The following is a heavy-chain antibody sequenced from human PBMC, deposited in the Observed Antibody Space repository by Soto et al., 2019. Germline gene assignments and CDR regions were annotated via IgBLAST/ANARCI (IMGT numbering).Heavy chain of an antibody. D-gene: IGHD3-10*01. CDR1: GYTFTGYY. V-gene: IGHV1-2*04. CDR2: INPNSGGT. CDR3: ARIRPYGSGSYYNGGGYFDY. Sequence: ASVKVSCKASGYTFTGYYMHWVRQAPGQGLEWMGWINPNSGGTNYAQKFQGWVTMTRDTSISTAYMELSRLRSDDTAVYYCARIRPYGSGSYYNGGGYFDYWGQGTLVTVS. J-gene: IGHJ4*02.